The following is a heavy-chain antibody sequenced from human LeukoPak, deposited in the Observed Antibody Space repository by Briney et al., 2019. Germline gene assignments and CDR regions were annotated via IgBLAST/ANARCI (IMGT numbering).Heavy chain of an antibody. V-gene: IGHV4-39*02. J-gene: IGHJ6*02. CDR3: ARDDSSGFTPAGMDV. CDR2: IYYSGST. Sequence: SETLSLTCTVSGGSLSSSSYYWGWIRQPPGKGLEWIGSIYYSGSTYYNPSLKSRVTISVDTSKNQFSLKLSSVTAADTAVYYCARDDSSGFTPAGMDVWGQGTTVTVSS. CDR1: GGSLSSSSYY. D-gene: IGHD3-22*01.